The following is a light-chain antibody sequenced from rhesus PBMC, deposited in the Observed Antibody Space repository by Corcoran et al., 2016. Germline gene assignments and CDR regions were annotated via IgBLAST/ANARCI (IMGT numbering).Light chain of an antibody. CDR3: LPDSATPWP. V-gene: IGKV1-94*01. J-gene: IGKJ1*01. CDR2: AGS. CDR1: QGINKE. Sequence: DIQMTQSPSSLSASEGDRVTVTCRASQGINKELSWYQKKPGKAPTLLIYAGSSLQTGVSSRFSGSGSGTDYTLTICRLHPSDVATSYLLPDSATPWPFGPWTKVEI.